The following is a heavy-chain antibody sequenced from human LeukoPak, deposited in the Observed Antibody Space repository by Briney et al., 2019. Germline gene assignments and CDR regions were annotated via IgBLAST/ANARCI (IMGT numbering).Heavy chain of an antibody. CDR1: GFTFSSYG. J-gene: IGHJ6*03. CDR2: IRYDGSNK. CDR3: AKDNILLWFGVRYYYMDV. V-gene: IGHV3-30*02. Sequence: PGGSLRLSCAASGFTFSSYGMHWVRQAPGKGLEWVAFIRYDGSNKYYADSVKGRFTISRDNSKNTLYLQMNSLRAEDTAVYYCAKDNILLWFGVRYYYMDVWGKGTTVTISS. D-gene: IGHD3-10*01.